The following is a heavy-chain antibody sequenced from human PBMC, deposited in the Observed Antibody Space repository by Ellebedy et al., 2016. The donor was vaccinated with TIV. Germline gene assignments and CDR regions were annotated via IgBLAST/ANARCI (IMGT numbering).Heavy chain of an antibody. CDR3: ARARGVIGPYYFDY. V-gene: IGHV3-53*01. CDR1: ELTVSSNY. D-gene: IGHD3-10*01. J-gene: IGHJ4*02. Sequence: GGSLRLSCAASELTVSSNYMSWVRQAPGKGLEWGSVIFIDSTTYYADSVKGRFTISRDNSKNTLYLQMKSLRAEDTAVYYCARARGVIGPYYFDYWGQGTLVTVSS. CDR2: IFIDSTT.